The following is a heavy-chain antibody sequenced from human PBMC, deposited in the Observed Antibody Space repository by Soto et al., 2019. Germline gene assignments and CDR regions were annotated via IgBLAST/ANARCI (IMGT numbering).Heavy chain of an antibody. CDR2: IIPIFGTA. J-gene: IGHJ4*02. Sequence: SSVKVSFKASGGTFSSYAISWLLHAPVQGLEWMGGIIPIFGTANYAQKFQGRVTITADESTSTAYMELSSLRSEDTAVYYCARAREYSSSSGPGFDYWGQGTLVTVSS. D-gene: IGHD6-6*01. CDR1: GGTFSSYA. V-gene: IGHV1-69*13. CDR3: ARAREYSSSSGPGFDY.